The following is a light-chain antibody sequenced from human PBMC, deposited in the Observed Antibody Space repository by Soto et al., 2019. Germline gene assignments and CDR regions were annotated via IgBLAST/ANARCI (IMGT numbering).Light chain of an antibody. V-gene: IGKV1-33*01. Sequence: DIQMTQSPSSLSASVGDRVTITCQASQDISNYLNWFQQKPGKAPKLLIYDVSTLETGVPSRFSGSGSGTDFSFSISNLQPEDIATYYCQQYDGLPTFGGGTKVDIK. CDR1: QDISNY. CDR2: DVS. J-gene: IGKJ4*01. CDR3: QQYDGLPT.